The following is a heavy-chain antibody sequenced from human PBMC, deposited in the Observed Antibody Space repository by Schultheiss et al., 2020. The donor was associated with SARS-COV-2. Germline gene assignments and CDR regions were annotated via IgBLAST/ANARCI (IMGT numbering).Heavy chain of an antibody. J-gene: IGHJ4*02. V-gene: IGHV4-4*07. CDR3: ARAGDSGSSYLFDY. Sequence: SETLSLTCTVSGGSISSYYWSWIRQPAGKGLEWIGRIYTSGSTNYNPSLKSRVTISVDTSKNQFSLKLSSVTAADTAVYYCARAGDSGSSYLFDYWGQGTLVTVS. D-gene: IGHD1-26*01. CDR2: IYTSGST. CDR1: GGSISSYY.